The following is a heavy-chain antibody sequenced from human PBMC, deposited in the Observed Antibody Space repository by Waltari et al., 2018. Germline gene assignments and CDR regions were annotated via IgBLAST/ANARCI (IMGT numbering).Heavy chain of an antibody. J-gene: IGHJ4*02. D-gene: IGHD2-15*01. CDR3: ATGGLYCSGGSCYSESDY. Sequence: QVQLQESGPGLVKPSETLSLTCAVSGYSISSGYYWGWIRQPPGKGLEWIGSIYHSGSTYYNPSLKSRVTISVDTSKNQSSLKLSSVTAADTAVYYCATGGLYCSGGSCYSESDYWGQGTLVTVSS. CDR2: IYHSGST. V-gene: IGHV4-38-2*01. CDR1: GYSISSGYY.